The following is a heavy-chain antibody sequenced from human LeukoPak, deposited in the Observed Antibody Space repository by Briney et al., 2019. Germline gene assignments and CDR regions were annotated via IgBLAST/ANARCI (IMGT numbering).Heavy chain of an antibody. D-gene: IGHD3-3*01. CDR2: ISGSGGST. V-gene: IGHV3-23*01. CDR1: GFTFSSYA. CDR3: AKAPPRWYDFWSEMEPPGWFDP. J-gene: IGHJ5*02. Sequence: GGSLRLSCAASGFTFSSYAMSWVRQAPGKGLEWVSAISGSGGSTYYADSVKGRFTISRDNSKNTLYLQMNSLRAEDTAVYYCAKAPPRWYDFWSEMEPPGWFDPWGQGTLVTVSS.